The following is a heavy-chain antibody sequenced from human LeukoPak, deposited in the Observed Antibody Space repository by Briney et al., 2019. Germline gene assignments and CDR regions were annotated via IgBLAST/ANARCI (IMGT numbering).Heavy chain of an antibody. Sequence: ASVKVSCKASGYTFTSYGVSWVRQAPGQGLEWMGWISAYNGNTNYAQKLQGRVTMTTDTSTSTAYMELRSLRSDDTAVYYCASTLWFGEFLNWFDPWGQGTLVTVFS. CDR2: ISAYNGNT. J-gene: IGHJ5*02. CDR3: ASTLWFGEFLNWFDP. D-gene: IGHD3-10*01. V-gene: IGHV1-18*01. CDR1: GYTFTSYG.